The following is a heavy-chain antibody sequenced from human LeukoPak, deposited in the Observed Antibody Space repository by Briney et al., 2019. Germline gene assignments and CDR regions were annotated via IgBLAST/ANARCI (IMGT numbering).Heavy chain of an antibody. CDR2: INGDESST. J-gene: IGHJ4*02. CDR1: GFTFSTYW. Sequence: GGSLRLSCAASGFTFSTYWMHWVRQAPGKGLVWVSRINGDESSTTYADSVKGRFTISRDNAKNTLYLQMNSLRAEDTAVYYCAKSRRAYCSGGSCFGLWDYWGQGTLVTVSS. D-gene: IGHD2-15*01. V-gene: IGHV3-74*01. CDR3: AKSRRAYCSGGSCFGLWDY.